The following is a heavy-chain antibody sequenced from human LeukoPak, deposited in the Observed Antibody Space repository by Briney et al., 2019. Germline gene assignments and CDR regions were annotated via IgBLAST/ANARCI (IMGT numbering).Heavy chain of an antibody. CDR1: GGSISSYY. V-gene: IGHV4-59*01. Sequence: SETLSLTCTVSGGSISSYYWSWIRQPPGKGLEWIGYIYYSGSTNYNPSLKSRVTISVDTSKNQLSLKLSSVTAADTAVHYCARDRHSSSARFDPWGQGTLVTVSS. CDR2: IYYSGST. CDR3: ARDRHSSSARFDP. J-gene: IGHJ5*02. D-gene: IGHD6-13*01.